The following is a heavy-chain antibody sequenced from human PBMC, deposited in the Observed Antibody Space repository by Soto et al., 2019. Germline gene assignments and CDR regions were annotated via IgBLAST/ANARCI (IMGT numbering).Heavy chain of an antibody. CDR3: ASANYYDSSGSDY. CDR2: IYYSGST. CDR1: GGPISSGDYY. Sequence: SETLSLTCTVSGGPISSGDYYWSWIRQPPGKGLEWIGYIYYSGSTYYNPSLKSRVTISVDTSKNQFSLKLSSVTAADTAVYYCASANYYDSSGSDYWGQGTLVTVSS. V-gene: IGHV4-30-4*01. J-gene: IGHJ4*02. D-gene: IGHD3-22*01.